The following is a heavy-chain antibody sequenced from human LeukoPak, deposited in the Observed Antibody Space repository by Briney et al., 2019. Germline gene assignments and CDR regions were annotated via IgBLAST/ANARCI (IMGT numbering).Heavy chain of an antibody. D-gene: IGHD6-19*01. CDR1: GGSISSYY. J-gene: IGHJ4*02. CDR3: ARSSPLYSSGWYLDY. Sequence: SETLSLTCTVSGGSISSYYWSWIRQPPGKGLEWIGYIYYSGSTNYNPSLKSRVTISVDTSKNQFSLKLSSVTAADTAVYYCARSSPLYSSGWYLDYWGQGILVTVSS. CDR2: IYYSGST. V-gene: IGHV4-59*01.